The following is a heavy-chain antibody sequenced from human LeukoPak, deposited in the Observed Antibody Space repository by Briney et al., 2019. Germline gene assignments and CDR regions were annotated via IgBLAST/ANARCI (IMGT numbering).Heavy chain of an antibody. Sequence: GESLKISCKVSGYSFTNYWIGWVRQMPGKGLEWMGIIYPGDSDTRYSPSFQGQVTISADKSISTAYLQWNSLKASDTAIYYCARGGYYDSASYCLNYWGQGTLVTVSS. D-gene: IGHD3-10*01. J-gene: IGHJ4*02. CDR2: IYPGDSDT. CDR1: GYSFTNYW. V-gene: IGHV5-51*01. CDR3: ARGGYYDSASYCLNY.